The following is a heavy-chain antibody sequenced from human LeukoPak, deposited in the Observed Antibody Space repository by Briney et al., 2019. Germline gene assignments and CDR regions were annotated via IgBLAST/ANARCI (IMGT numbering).Heavy chain of an antibody. D-gene: IGHD4-17*01. CDR3: ARLAYGDYGEYFDY. CDR2: IYYSGST. CDR1: GGSISSYY. V-gene: IGHV4-59*01. Sequence: SETLFLTCTVSGGSISSYYWSWIRQPPGKGLEWIGYIYYSGSTNYNPSLKSRVTISVDTSKNQFSLKLSSVTAADTAVYYCARLAYGDYGEYFDYWGQGTLVTVSS. J-gene: IGHJ4*02.